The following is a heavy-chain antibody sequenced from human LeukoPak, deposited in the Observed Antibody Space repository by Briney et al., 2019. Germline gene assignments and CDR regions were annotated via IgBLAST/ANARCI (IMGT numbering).Heavy chain of an antibody. V-gene: IGHV3-7*01. Sequence: LPGGSQTLLWRPSGLTFSIYWMSWVRHAPGGGREWLAYIKQDGSEKYYVHCVKGRFTIYRNNTKNSLYKQMNSLRAEDTAVYYCARGHRASSIAAGYYYYYYYMDVWGKGTTVTVSS. CDR2: IKQDGSEK. J-gene: IGHJ6*03. D-gene: IGHD6-13*01. CDR1: GLTFSIYW. CDR3: ARGHRASSIAAGYYYYYYYMDV.